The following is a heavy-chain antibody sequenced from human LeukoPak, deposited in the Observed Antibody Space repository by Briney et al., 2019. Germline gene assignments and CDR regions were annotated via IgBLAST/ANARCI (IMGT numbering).Heavy chain of an antibody. CDR1: GFTFSSYE. CDR2: ISSSSSYT. Sequence: GGSLRLSCAASGFTFSSYEMNWVRQAPGKGLEWVSYISSSSSYTNYADSVEGRFTISRDNAKNSLYLQMNSLRAEDTAVYYCTRHSAAHHAFDIWGQGTMVTVSS. J-gene: IGHJ3*02. V-gene: IGHV3-21*05. D-gene: IGHD6-13*01. CDR3: TRHSAAHHAFDI.